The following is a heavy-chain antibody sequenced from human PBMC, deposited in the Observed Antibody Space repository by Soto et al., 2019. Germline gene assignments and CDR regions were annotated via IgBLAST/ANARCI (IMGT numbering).Heavy chain of an antibody. D-gene: IGHD3-10*01. CDR3: ARDGPRGYYGSGSYYMGAGYYYYMDV. Sequence: SETLSLTCTVSGGSISSDYWSWIRQPPGKGLEWIGYIYYSGSTNYNPSLKSRVTISVDTSKNQFSLKLSSVTAADTAVYYCARDGPRGYYGSGSYYMGAGYYYYMDVWGKGTTVTVSS. V-gene: IGHV4-59*01. CDR1: GGSISSDY. J-gene: IGHJ6*03. CDR2: IYYSGST.